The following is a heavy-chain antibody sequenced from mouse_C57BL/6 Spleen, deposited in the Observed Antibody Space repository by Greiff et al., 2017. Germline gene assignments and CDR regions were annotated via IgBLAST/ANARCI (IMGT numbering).Heavy chain of an antibody. D-gene: IGHD1-1*01. CDR2: IYPGSGST. Sequence: QVQLQQPGAELVKPGASVKMSCKASGYTFTSYWITWVKQRPGQGLEWIGDIYPGSGSTNYNEKFKSKATLTVDTSSSTAYMQLRSLTSEASAVYYCARADYYGSTYWYFDVWGTGTTVTVSS. V-gene: IGHV1-55*01. CDR3: ARADYYGSTYWYFDV. J-gene: IGHJ1*03. CDR1: GYTFTSYW.